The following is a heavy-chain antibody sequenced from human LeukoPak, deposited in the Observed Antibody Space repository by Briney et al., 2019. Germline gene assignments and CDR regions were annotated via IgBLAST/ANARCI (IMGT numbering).Heavy chain of an antibody. D-gene: IGHD6-6*01. CDR3: ARDIRIAARITINWFDP. Sequence: GGSLRLSCAASGFTFSSYWMSWVRQAPGKGLEWVANIKQDGSEKYYVDSVKGRFTISRDNAKNSLYLQMNSLRAEDTAVYYCARDIRIAARITINWFDPWGQGTLVTVSS. V-gene: IGHV3-7*01. CDR1: GFTFSSYW. J-gene: IGHJ5*02. CDR2: IKQDGSEK.